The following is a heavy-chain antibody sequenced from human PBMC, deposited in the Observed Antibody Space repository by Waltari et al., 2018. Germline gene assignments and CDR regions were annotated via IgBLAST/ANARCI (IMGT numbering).Heavy chain of an antibody. CDR3: ASLDMVQGVIPLYYGMDV. CDR2: IIPIFGTA. Sequence: QVQLVQSGAEVKKPGSSVKVSCKASGGTFSSYAISWVRQAPGQGLEWMGGIIPIFGTANDARKFQGRVTITADESTSTAYMELSSLRSEDTAVYYCASLDMVQGVIPLYYGMDVWGQGTTVTVSS. D-gene: IGHD3-10*01. CDR1: GGTFSSYA. J-gene: IGHJ6*02. V-gene: IGHV1-69*13.